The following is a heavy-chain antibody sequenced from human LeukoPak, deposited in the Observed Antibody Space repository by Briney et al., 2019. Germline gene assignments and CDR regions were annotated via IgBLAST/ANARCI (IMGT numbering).Heavy chain of an antibody. Sequence: GGSLRLSCAASGFTFSSYSMNWVRQAPGKGLEWVSSISSSSSYIYYADSVKGRFTISGDNAKNSLYLQTNSLRAEDTAVYYCARVMFDTSDYMDVWGKGTTVTVSS. V-gene: IGHV3-21*01. CDR2: ISSSSSYI. D-gene: IGHD3-10*02. CDR3: ARVMFDTSDYMDV. J-gene: IGHJ6*03. CDR1: GFTFSSYS.